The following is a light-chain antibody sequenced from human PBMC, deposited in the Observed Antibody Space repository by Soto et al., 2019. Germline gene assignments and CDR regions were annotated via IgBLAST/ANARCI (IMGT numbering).Light chain of an antibody. J-gene: IGKJ1*01. CDR1: QSISNF. V-gene: IGKV1-39*01. CDR2: TAS. CDR3: QQTSTTPQT. Sequence: DIQMTQSPSSLSASVGDRVTITCRASQSISNFLNWYQQKSGKAPNHLIYTASNLQSGVPSRFSGSGSGTDFTLTISGLQPEDFETYYCQQTSTTPQTFGQGTKVEIK.